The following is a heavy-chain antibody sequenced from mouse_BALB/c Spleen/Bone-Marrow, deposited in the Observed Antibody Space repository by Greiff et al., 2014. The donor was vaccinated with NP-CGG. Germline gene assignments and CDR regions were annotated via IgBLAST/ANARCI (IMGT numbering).Heavy chain of an antibody. V-gene: IGHV1-37*01. CDR3: GGQDGYYGGFAY. J-gene: IGHJ3*01. CDR2: INPYNGDT. D-gene: IGHD2-3*01. Sequence: VQLQQPGPELVKPGASVKISCKASGYSFTGYFMNWVKQSHGKSLEWIGRINPYNGDTFYNQKFKGKATLTVGKSSSTAHMGLLSLTSEDSAVYYCGGQDGYYGGFAYWGQGTLVTVSA. CDR1: GYSFTGYF.